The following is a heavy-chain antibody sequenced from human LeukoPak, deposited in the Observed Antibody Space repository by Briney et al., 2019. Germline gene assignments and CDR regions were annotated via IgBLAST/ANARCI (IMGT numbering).Heavy chain of an antibody. CDR2: TYYSGST. J-gene: IGHJ4*02. V-gene: IGHV4-39*02. D-gene: IGHD3-3*01. CDR1: GGSISSSSYY. CDR3: AREADVLRFLEWFLYFDY. Sequence: PSETLSLTCTVSGGSISSSSYYWGWIRQPPGKGLEWIGSTYYSGSTYYNPSLKSRVTISVDTSKNQFSLKLSSVTAADTAVYYCAREADVLRFLEWFLYFDYWGQGTLVTVSS.